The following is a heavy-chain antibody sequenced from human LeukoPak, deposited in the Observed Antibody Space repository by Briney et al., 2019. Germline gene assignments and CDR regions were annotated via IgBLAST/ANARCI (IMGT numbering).Heavy chain of an antibody. D-gene: IGHD3-16*01. J-gene: IGHJ4*02. V-gene: IGHV3-72*01. CDR2: SRNKADSYTT. Sequence: GGSLRLSCAASGLTFSAHYMDWVRQAPGKGLEWIGRSRNKADSYTTEYAASVEGRFTISRDDSKNSLFLQMSSLKTEDTAVYYCANFFGDNFGYWGQGTLVTVSS. CDR1: GLTFSAHY. CDR3: ANFFGDNFGY.